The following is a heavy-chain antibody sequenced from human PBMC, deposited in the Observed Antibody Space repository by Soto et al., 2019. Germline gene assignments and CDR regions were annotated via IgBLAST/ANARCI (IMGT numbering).Heavy chain of an antibody. J-gene: IGHJ4*02. CDR1: GYTFTSYD. Sequence: QVQLVQSGAEVKKPGASVKVSCKASGYTFTSYDINWVRQATGQGLEWMGWMNPNSGNTGYAQKFQGRVTMTRNTSKSTAYMELGSLRSEDTAVYYCAGGGGVVVAAGLDYWGQGTLVTVSS. D-gene: IGHD2-15*01. V-gene: IGHV1-8*01. CDR3: AGGGGVVVAAGLDY. CDR2: MNPNSGNT.